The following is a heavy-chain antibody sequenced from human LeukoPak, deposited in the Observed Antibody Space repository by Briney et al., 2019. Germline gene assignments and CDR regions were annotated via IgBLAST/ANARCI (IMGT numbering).Heavy chain of an antibody. CDR2: IYYSGST. J-gene: IGHJ4*02. Sequence: SETLSLTCTVSGGSISGYYWSWIRQPPGKGLEWIGYIYYSGSTNYIPSLKSRVTISVDTSKNQFSLKLSSVTAADTAVYYCARDRGPRYSSGWSFDYWGQGTLVTVSS. CDR3: ARDRGPRYSSGWSFDY. CDR1: GGSISGYY. V-gene: IGHV4-59*01. D-gene: IGHD6-19*01.